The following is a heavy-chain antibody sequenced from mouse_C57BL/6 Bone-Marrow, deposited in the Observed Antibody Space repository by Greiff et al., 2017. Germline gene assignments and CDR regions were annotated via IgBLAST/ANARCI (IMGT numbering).Heavy chain of an antibody. CDR1: GYAFSSSW. V-gene: IGHV1-82*01. CDR3: ARWNWDWYFDV. J-gene: IGHJ1*03. Sequence: QVQLQQSGPVLVKPGASVKISCKASGYAFSSSWMNWVKQRPGKGLEWIGRIYPGDGDTNYNGKFKGKATLTADKSSSTAYMQLSSLTSEDSAVCFCARWNWDWYFDVWGTGTTVTVSS. D-gene: IGHD4-1*01. CDR2: IYPGDGDT.